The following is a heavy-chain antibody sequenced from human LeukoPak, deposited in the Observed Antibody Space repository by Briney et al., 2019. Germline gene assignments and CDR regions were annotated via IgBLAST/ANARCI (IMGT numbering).Heavy chain of an antibody. CDR3: ARLGLDARLYYYYGMDV. D-gene: IGHD6-6*01. Sequence: ASVKVSCKASGGTFSSYAISWVRQAPGEGLECMGGIIPIFGTADYAQKFQGRVTITADESTSTAYMELSSLRSEDTAVYYCARLGLDARLYYYYGMDVWGQGTTVTVSS. CDR2: IIPIFGTA. CDR1: GGTFSSYA. J-gene: IGHJ6*02. V-gene: IGHV1-69*01.